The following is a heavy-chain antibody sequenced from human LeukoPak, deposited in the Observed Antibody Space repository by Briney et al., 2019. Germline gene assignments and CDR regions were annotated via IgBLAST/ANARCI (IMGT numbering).Heavy chain of an antibody. J-gene: IGHJ4*02. V-gene: IGHV3-30*02. CDR3: ARDLETYYSPYYFDY. CDR1: GFTFSSYG. CDR2: IRYDGSNK. D-gene: IGHD3-22*01. Sequence: AGGSLRLSCAASGFTFSSYGMHWVRQAPGKGLEWVAFIRYDGSNKYYADSVKGRFTISRDNSKNTLYLQMNSLRAEDTAVYYCARDLETYYSPYYFDYWGQGTLVTVSS.